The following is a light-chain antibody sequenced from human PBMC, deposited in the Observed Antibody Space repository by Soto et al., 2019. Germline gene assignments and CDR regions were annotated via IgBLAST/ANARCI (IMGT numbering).Light chain of an antibody. J-gene: IGKJ4*01. CDR1: QGVSST. CDR3: QQYRDWPLT. CDR2: GAS. Sequence: EIVMTQSPATLSVSPGERATLSCRASQGVSSTLAWYQQKPGQAPRLVIYGASTRATGIPDRFCGSGSGTVFTLTISSLQSEDFAVYFCQQYRDWPLTFGGGTKVEIK. V-gene: IGKV3D-15*01.